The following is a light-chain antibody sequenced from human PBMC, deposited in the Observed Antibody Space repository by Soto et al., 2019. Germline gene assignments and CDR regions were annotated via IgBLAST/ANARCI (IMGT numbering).Light chain of an antibody. V-gene: IGLV2-14*03. J-gene: IGLJ2*01. CDR2: DVN. CDR1: SSDVGGYNY. Sequence: QSVLTQPASVSGSPGQSITLSCTGTSSDVGGYNYVSWYQHHPDKAPKLMIYDVNNRPSGVSNRFSGSKSGNTASLTISGLQAEDEAAYYCSSYSSSSTRLVFGGGTKLTVL. CDR3: SSYSSSSTRLV.